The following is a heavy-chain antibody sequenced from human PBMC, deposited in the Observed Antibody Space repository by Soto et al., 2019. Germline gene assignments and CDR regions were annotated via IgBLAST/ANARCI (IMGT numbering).Heavy chain of an antibody. CDR1: GFTFSSYW. J-gene: IGHJ4*02. CDR2: IKQDGSEK. CDR3: ARGGGWLRFGFYFDY. D-gene: IGHD5-12*01. Sequence: GGSLRLSCAASGFTFSSYWMSWVRQAPGKGLEWVANIKQDGSEKYYVDSVKGRFTISRDNAKNSLYLQMNSLRAEDTAVYYCARGGGWLRFGFYFDYWGQGTLVTVSS. V-gene: IGHV3-7*01.